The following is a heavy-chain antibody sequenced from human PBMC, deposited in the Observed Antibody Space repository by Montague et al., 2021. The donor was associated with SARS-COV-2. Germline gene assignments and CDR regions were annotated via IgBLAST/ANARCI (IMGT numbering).Heavy chain of an antibody. Sequence: SETLSLTCAVYGGSLSGYDWTWIRQSPGKGLEWIGEINQSGSTKYKPSLKSRVTISVDTSKNQFSLRLTSVTAADTAVYYCARGLMRIKMMVVIMTGASNWLDSWGQGTLVTVSP. CDR1: GGSLSGYD. CDR2: INQSGST. D-gene: IGHD2-21*01. J-gene: IGHJ5*01. V-gene: IGHV4-34*01. CDR3: ARGLMRIKMMVVIMTGASNWLDS.